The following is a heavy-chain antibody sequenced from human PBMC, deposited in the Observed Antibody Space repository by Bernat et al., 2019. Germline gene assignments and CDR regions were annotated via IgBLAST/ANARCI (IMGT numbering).Heavy chain of an antibody. D-gene: IGHD6-19*01. CDR1: GFTFSSYA. V-gene: IGHV3-23*01. J-gene: IGHJ2*01. CDR3: AKAMAGHWYFDL. Sequence: EVQLLESGGGLVQPGGSLRLSCAASGFTFSSYAMSWVRQAPGKGLEWVSAISGSGGNTYDADSVTGRFTISRANSKNTLYLQMNSLRAEDTAVYYCAKAMAGHWYFDLWGRGTLVTVSS. CDR2: ISGSGGNT.